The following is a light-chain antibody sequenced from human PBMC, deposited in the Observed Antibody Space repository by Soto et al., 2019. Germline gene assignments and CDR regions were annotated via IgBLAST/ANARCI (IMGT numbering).Light chain of an antibody. J-gene: IGLJ2*01. CDR3: SSYTSSSTGV. V-gene: IGLV2-14*01. Sequence: QSALTQPASVSGSPGQSITISCTGTSSDVGGYNYVSWYQQHPGKAPKLMIYDVSNRPSGVSNRFSGSKSGNTASLTISGLQAEYEADYYCSSYTSSSTGVFGGETKLTVL. CDR1: SSDVGGYNY. CDR2: DVS.